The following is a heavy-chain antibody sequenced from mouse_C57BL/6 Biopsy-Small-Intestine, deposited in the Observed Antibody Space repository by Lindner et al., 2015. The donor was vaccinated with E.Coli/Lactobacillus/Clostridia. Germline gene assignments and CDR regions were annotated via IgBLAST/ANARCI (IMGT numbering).Heavy chain of an antibody. CDR3: AYSAAYDYVWGSYDY. CDR1: GGTFSRYP. Sequence: SVKVSCKASGGTFSRYPITSVRQAPGQGLEWMGTIIPIFDKPHYAQKFQGRVTITADKSTSTAYMDLSSLRFEDTAVYYCAYSAAYDYVWGSYDYWGQGTLVTVPS. J-gene: IGHJ4*01. CDR2: IIPIFDKP. V-gene: IGHV1-74*01. D-gene: IGHD2-4*01.